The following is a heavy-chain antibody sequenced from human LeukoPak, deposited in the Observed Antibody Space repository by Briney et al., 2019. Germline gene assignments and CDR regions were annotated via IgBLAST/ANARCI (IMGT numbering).Heavy chain of an antibody. D-gene: IGHD2-2*01. CDR3: AKERIVVVPAATRWLDP. J-gene: IGHJ5*02. CDR1: GFTFSSYG. CDR2: IRYDGSNK. Sequence: GGSLRLSCAASGFTFSSYGMHWVRQAPGKGLEWVAFIRYDGSNKYYVDSVKGRFTISRDNSKNTLYLQMNSLRAEDTAVYYCAKERIVVVPAATRWLDPWGREPWSPSPQ. V-gene: IGHV3-30*02.